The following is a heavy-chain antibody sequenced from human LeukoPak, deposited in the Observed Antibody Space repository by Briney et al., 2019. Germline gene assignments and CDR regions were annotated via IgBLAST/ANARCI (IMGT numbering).Heavy chain of an antibody. J-gene: IGHJ6*02. D-gene: IGHD2-2*01. V-gene: IGHV5-51*01. CDR2: IYPGDSDT. Sequence: GASLKISCKGSGYSFTSYWIGWVRQMPGKGLEWMGIIYPGDSDTRYSPSFQGQVTISADKSISTAYLQWSSLKASDTAMYYCARHDYCSSTSCYYYYGMDVWGQGTTVTVSS. CDR3: ARHDYCSSTSCYYYYGMDV. CDR1: GYSFTSYW.